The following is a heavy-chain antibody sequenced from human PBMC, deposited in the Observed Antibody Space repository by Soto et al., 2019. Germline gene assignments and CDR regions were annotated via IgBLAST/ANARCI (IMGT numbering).Heavy chain of an antibody. CDR3: SRDIARGKDR. V-gene: IGHV1-46*01. J-gene: IGHJ4*02. CDR2: INPSDGST. D-gene: IGHD2-15*01. CDR1: GYSFPSYY. Sequence: SVKGACKASGYSFPSYYRHWVRQAPGQGLEWMGIINPSDGSTNDAQKFQGRVTMTMDTSTGTVYMELSTLRSEETAVYYWSRDIARGKDRWRQGTLVTVSS.